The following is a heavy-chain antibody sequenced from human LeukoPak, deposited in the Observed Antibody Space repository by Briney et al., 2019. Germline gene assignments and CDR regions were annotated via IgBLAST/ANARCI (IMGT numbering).Heavy chain of an antibody. CDR1: GGSISSYY. CDR3: ARGTLYYYDSSGYSCWFDP. Sequence: SETLSLTCTVSGGSISSYYWSWIRQPPGKGLEWIGYTYTSGSTNYNPSLKSRVTISVDTSKNQFSLKLSSVTAADTAVYYCARGTLYYYDSSGYSCWFDPWGQGTLVTVSS. D-gene: IGHD3-22*01. J-gene: IGHJ5*02. CDR2: TYTSGST. V-gene: IGHV4-4*09.